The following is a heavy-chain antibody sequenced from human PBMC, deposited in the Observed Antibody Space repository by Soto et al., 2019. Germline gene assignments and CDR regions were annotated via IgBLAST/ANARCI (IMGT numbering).Heavy chain of an antibody. CDR3: ARHLAWGAYYYYYGMDV. Sequence: TPSPPCPFLWGSIHGFHWGWVPQPARGGLGWIGGIYSSGSTNYNPSLKSRVTMSVDTSKNQLSLKLSSVTAADTAMYYCARHLAWGAYYYYYGMDVWGQGTTVTVSS. D-gene: IGHD3-16*01. CDR2: IYSSGST. V-gene: IGHV4-4*07. J-gene: IGHJ6*02. CDR1: WGSIHGFH.